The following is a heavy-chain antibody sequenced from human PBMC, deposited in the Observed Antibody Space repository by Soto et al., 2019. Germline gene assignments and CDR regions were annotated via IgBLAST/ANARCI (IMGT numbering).Heavy chain of an antibody. CDR3: AAGGGLPRYY. V-gene: IGHV4-30-2*01. CDR1: GGSISSGGYS. CDR2: IYHSGST. J-gene: IGHJ4*02. Sequence: QLQLQESGSGLVKPSQTLSLTCAVSGGSISSGGYSWSWIRQPPGKGLEWIGYIYHSGSTYYNPSLTRRVTISVDRSKNQSSLKLSSVTAADTAVYYCAAGGGLPRYYWGQGTLVTVSS. D-gene: IGHD5-12*01.